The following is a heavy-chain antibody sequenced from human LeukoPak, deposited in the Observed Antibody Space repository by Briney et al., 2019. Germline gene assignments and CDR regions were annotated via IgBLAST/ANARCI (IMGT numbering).Heavy chain of an antibody. CDR2: ISSSSSYI. Sequence: GGSLRLSCAASGFTFSSYSMNWVRQAPGKGLEWVSSISSSSSYIYYADSVKGRFTISRDNAKNSLYLQMNSLRAEDTAVYYCAKVPYVWGSYRYIELDAFDIWGQGTMVTVSS. CDR1: GFTFSSYS. J-gene: IGHJ3*02. V-gene: IGHV3-21*04. CDR3: AKVPYVWGSYRYIELDAFDI. D-gene: IGHD3-16*02.